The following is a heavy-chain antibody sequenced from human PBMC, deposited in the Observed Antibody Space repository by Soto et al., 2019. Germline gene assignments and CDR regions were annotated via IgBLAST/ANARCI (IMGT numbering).Heavy chain of an antibody. CDR3: AKDMVRGARESHYAMDV. CDR2: IKSKTDGGTA. V-gene: IGHV3-15*01. J-gene: IGHJ6*02. CDR1: GFTFSHAW. Sequence: GGSLRLSCAVSGFTFSHAWMSWVRQAPGKGLEWVGRIKSKTDGGTADYAAPVKGRFTISRDDSKNTLYLQMSSLKPEDTAVYYCAKDMVRGARESHYAMDVWGQGTTVTVSS. D-gene: IGHD3-10*01.